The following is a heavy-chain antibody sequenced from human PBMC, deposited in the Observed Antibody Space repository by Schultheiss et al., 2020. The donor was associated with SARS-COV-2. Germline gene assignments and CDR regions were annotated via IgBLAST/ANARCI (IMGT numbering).Heavy chain of an antibody. CDR2: IKQDGSEK. CDR3: ARVAPEDPSIDY. CDR1: GFTLSSYW. Sequence: GGSLRLSCAASGFTLSSYWMSWVRQAPGKGLEWVANIKQDGSEKYYVDSVKGRFTISRDNSKNTLYLQMNSLRAEDTAVYYCARVAPEDPSIDYWGQGTLVTVSS. J-gene: IGHJ4*02. V-gene: IGHV3-7*01.